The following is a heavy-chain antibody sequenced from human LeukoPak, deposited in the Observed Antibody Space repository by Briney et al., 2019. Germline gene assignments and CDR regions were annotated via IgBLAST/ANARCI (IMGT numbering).Heavy chain of an antibody. V-gene: IGHV4-61*02. Sequence: PSQTLSLTCTVSGGSFSSYGFYWIWIRQPAGKGLEWIGRISTSGSSNYNPSLKSRATISVDTSKDQFSLNLSSLTDADTAVYYCATPRGCMNGVCSSIGLDSWGEGTLATVSS. CDR2: ISTSGSS. CDR3: ATPRGCMNGVCSSIGLDS. CDR1: GGSFSSYGFY. D-gene: IGHD2-8*01. J-gene: IGHJ4*02.